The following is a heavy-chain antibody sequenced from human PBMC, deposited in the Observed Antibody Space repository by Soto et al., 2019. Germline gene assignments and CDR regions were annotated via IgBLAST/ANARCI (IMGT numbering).Heavy chain of an antibody. D-gene: IGHD3-9*01. J-gene: IGHJ4*02. Sequence: GGSVRLSCAASGFTFSSYSMNWVRQAPGKGLEWVSYISSSSSTIYYADSVKGRFTISRGNAKNSLYLQMNSLRDEDTAVYYCARLRMWGGHFDSFDYRGQGTLVTVSS. CDR2: ISSSSSTI. V-gene: IGHV3-48*02. CDR1: GFTFSSYS. CDR3: ARLRMWGGHFDSFDY.